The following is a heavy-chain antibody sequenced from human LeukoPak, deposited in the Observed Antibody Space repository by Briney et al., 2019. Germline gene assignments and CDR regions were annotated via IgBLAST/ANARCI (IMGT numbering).Heavy chain of an antibody. D-gene: IGHD3-22*01. Sequence: GASVKVSRKASGYTFTSYYMHWVRQAPGQGLEWMGIINPSGGSTSYAQKFQGRVTMTRDTSTSTVYMELSSLRSEDTAVYYCAREGSSGYLAGYWGQGTLVTVSS. J-gene: IGHJ4*02. CDR3: AREGSSGYLAGY. CDR2: INPSGGST. V-gene: IGHV1-46*01. CDR1: GYTFTSYY.